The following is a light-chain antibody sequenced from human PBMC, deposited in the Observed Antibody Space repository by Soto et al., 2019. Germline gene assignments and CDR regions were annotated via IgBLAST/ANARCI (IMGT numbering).Light chain of an antibody. CDR3: ATWDSSLSGFV. CDR2: DTN. V-gene: IGLV1-51*01. Sequence: QSLVTQAPSVSAAPGQKVTISCSGSGSNIGENYVSWYQQLPGTAPKLLIYDTNKRPSVIPDRFSGSKSGTSVTLGITGLQTGDEADYYCATWDSSLSGFVFGSGTKVTVL. J-gene: IGLJ1*01. CDR1: GSNIGENY.